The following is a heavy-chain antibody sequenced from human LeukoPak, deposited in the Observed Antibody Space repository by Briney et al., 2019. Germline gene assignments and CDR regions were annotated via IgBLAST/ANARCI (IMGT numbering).Heavy chain of an antibody. CDR1: GHTFTSYY. J-gene: IGHJ6*03. V-gene: IGHV1-46*01. CDR2: INPSGGST. D-gene: IGHD2-2*01. CDR3: ARGPPSKIVVVPAAGYYYYYMDV. Sequence: ASVKVSCKASGHTFTSYYMHWVRQAPGQGLEWMGIINPSGGSTSYAQKFQGRVTMTRDTSTSTVYMELSSLRSEDTAVYYCARGPPSKIVVVPAAGYYYYYMDVWGKGTTVTISS.